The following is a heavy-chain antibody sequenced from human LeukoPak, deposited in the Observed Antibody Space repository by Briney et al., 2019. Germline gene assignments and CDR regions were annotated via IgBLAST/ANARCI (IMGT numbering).Heavy chain of an antibody. CDR1: GFTFGDYA. J-gene: IGHJ5*02. D-gene: IGHD3-22*01. CDR2: IRSKAQGGTT. Sequence: GGSLRLSCTVSGFTFGDYAMSWVRQAPGKGLEWVGLIRSKAQGGTTEYAASVKGRFTISRDDSKSIAYLQMNSLRAEDTAVYYCAREWGYDSSGYYLHSMAWWFDPWGQGTLVTVSS. CDR3: AREWGYDSSGYYLHSMAWWFDP. V-gene: IGHV3-49*04.